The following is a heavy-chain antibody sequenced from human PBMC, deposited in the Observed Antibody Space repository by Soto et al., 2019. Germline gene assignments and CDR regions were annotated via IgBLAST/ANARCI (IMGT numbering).Heavy chain of an antibody. J-gene: IGHJ4*02. CDR1: GSTFSAYA. V-gene: IGHV3-33*01. Sequence: QVQLVESGGDVVQPGTSLRLSCTVSGSTFSAYAMHWVRQPPGKGLEWVAVIWYDGSNEDYADSVKGRFTISRDNSKNTLFLQMNSLRVEDTAVYYCAREETGTFDCWGQGTLVTVSS. D-gene: IGHD1-1*01. CDR3: AREETGTFDC. CDR2: IWYDGSNE.